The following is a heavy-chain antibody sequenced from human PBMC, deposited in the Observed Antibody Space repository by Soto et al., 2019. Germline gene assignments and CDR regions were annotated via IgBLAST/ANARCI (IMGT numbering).Heavy chain of an antibody. Sequence: ASVKVSCKASGYTFTSYGISWVRQAPGQGLEWMGWISAYNGNTNYAQKLQGRVTMTTDTSTSTAYMELRSLRSDDTAVYSCARISSYYDFWSGRGNWFDPWGQGTLVTVSS. D-gene: IGHD3-3*01. CDR3: ARISSYYDFWSGRGNWFDP. V-gene: IGHV1-18*04. J-gene: IGHJ5*02. CDR1: GYTFTSYG. CDR2: ISAYNGNT.